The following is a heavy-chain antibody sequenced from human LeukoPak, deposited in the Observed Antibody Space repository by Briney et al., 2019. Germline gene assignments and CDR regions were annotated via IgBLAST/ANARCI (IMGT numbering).Heavy chain of an antibody. J-gene: IGHJ5*02. CDR1: GFTFHTSA. D-gene: IGHD3-3*01. Sequence: SVKVSCKASGFTFHTSAMQWVGQARGQRREGIGWIVLGSVNNFYSHNSHDRVIITRAMSTATVYMELDSLGSEDTAVYYCAAQRGASLHDFWSTRLFDPWGQGTLVTVSS. CDR3: AAQRGASLHDFWSTRLFDP. CDR2: IVLGSVNN. V-gene: IGHV1-58*02.